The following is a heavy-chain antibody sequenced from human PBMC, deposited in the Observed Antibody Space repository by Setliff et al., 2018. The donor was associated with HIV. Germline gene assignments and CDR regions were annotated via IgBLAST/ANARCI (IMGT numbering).Heavy chain of an antibody. J-gene: IGHJ4*02. Sequence: KTSETLSLTCAVSGYSVSSGYYWGWIRQPPGKGLEWIGSIFHSGSTYYNPSLQSRVTISLHTSKNQFSLEMSSVTAADTAVYYCAGLPAADGTVDYWGQGTLVTVSS. CDR3: AGLPAADGTVDY. CDR2: IFHSGST. CDR1: GYSVSSGYY. V-gene: IGHV4-38-2*01. D-gene: IGHD6-13*01.